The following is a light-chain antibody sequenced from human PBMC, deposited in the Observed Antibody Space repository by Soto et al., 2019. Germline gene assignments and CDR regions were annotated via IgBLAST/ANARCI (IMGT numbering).Light chain of an antibody. CDR1: SSDVGGYNY. Sequence: QSVLTQPASVSGSPGQSITISCTGTSSDVGGYNYVSWYQQHPGKAPKLMIYDVSNRPSGVSNRFSGSKSSNTASLTISGLQAEDEADYYCSSYTSSSTPYAFGTGTKVTV. V-gene: IGLV2-14*01. CDR3: SSYTSSSTPYA. CDR2: DVS. J-gene: IGLJ1*01.